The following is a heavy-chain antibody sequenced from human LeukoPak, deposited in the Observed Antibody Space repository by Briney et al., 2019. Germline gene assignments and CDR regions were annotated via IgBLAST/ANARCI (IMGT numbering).Heavy chain of an antibody. J-gene: IGHJ4*02. CDR3: ARVAGDILTGVLTFDY. V-gene: IGHV4-4*07. CDR1: GGSISSYY. Sequence: TSETLSLTCTVSGGSISSYYWSWLRQPAGKGLEGIGGIHISGSTNYNPPLKNRVTMSADTPKNQVSLKLSSVTAADTAVYYCARVAGDILTGVLTFDYWGQGTLVTVSS. CDR2: IHISGST. D-gene: IGHD3-9*01.